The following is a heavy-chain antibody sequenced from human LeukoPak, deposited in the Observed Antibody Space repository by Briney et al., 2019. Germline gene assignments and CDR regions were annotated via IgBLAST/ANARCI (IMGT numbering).Heavy chain of an antibody. CDR1: GYTFTSYY. V-gene: IGHV1-46*01. CDR2: INPSGGST. Sequence: ASVKVSRKASGYTFTSYYMHWVRQAPGQGLEWMGIINPSGGSTSYAQKFQGRVTMTRDTSTSTVYMELSSLRSEDTAVYYCARDPRTTVTKGDAFDIWGQGTMVTVSS. J-gene: IGHJ3*02. CDR3: ARDPRTTVTKGDAFDI. D-gene: IGHD4-17*01.